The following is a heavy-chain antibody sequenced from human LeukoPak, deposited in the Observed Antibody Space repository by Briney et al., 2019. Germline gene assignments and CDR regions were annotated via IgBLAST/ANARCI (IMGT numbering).Heavy chain of an antibody. Sequence: GGSLRLSCAASGFTFSSYAMSWVRQAPGKGLEWVSAISGSGGSTYYADSVKGRFTISRDNSKNTLYLQMNSLRAEDTAVYYCAKRLGNESFEYYFDYWGQGTLVTVSS. J-gene: IGHJ4*02. D-gene: IGHD1-26*01. CDR3: AKRLGNESFEYYFDY. CDR2: ISGSGGST. V-gene: IGHV3-23*01. CDR1: GFTFSSYA.